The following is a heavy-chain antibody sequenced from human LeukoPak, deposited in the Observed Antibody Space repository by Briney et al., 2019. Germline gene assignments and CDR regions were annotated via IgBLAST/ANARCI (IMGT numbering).Heavy chain of an antibody. CDR1: GGSISSSSYY. CDR2: IYHSGNT. D-gene: IGHD3-16*01. V-gene: IGHV4-39*07. J-gene: IGHJ4*02. Sequence: SETLSLTCTVSGGSISSSSYYWGWIRQPPGKGLEWIGNIYHSGNTYYNSSLKSRVTISVDTSKNQFSLRLTSVTAADTAVYYCASLRVPGDFDYWGQGTLVPVSS. CDR3: ASLRVPGDFDY.